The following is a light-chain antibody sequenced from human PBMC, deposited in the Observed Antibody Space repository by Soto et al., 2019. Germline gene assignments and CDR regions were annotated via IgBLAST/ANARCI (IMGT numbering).Light chain of an antibody. Sequence: QAVVTQPASVSGSPGQSITISCTGTSSDVGSYNLVSWYQQHPGKAPKLIIFEGSTRPSGVSNRFSGSKSGNTASLTISGLQAEDEADYYCCSYAGNSLWVFGGGTKLTVL. CDR2: EGS. CDR3: CSYAGNSLWV. CDR1: SSDVGSYNL. J-gene: IGLJ3*02. V-gene: IGLV2-23*01.